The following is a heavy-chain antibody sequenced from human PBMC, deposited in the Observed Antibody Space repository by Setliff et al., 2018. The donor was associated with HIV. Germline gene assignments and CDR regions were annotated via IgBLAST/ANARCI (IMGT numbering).Heavy chain of an antibody. V-gene: IGHV3-30*02. CDR1: GFTFSSYG. D-gene: IGHD6-19*01. CDR2: IRYDGSNK. CDR3: ASSSSGWYHGYGMDV. J-gene: IGHJ6*02. Sequence: GGSLRLSCAASGFTFSSYGMHWVRQAPGKGLEWVAFIRYDGSNKYYADSVKGRFTISRDNSKNTLYLQMNSLRAEDTAVYYCASSSSGWYHGYGMDVWGQGTTVTVSS.